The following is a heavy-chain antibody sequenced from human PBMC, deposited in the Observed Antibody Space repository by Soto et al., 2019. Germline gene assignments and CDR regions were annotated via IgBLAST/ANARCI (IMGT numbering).Heavy chain of an antibody. CDR3: ARRGRAVAGHWYFDL. CDR2: IYPTGIT. D-gene: IGHD6-19*01. Sequence: QLQLQESGSRLVKPSQTLSLTCSVSRGSISSVGYSWSWIRQPPGKGLEWIGYIYPTGITSHNPSLKSRVTMSVDKSRNQFSLKLSSVTAADTAVYYCARRGRAVAGHWYFDLWGRGTLVTVSS. CDR1: RGSISSVGYS. J-gene: IGHJ2*01. V-gene: IGHV4-30-2*01.